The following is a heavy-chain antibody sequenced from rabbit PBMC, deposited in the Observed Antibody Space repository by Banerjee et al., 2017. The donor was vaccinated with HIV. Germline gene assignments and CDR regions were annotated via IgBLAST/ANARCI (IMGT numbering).Heavy chain of an antibody. Sequence: QQLEESGGGLVKPGGTLTLSCKASGFDFSSYGVSWVRQAPGKGLEWIGYIDPVFGSTYYASWVNGRFTISSHNAQNTLYLQLNSLTAADTATYFCARGLVAGVLDLWGQGTLVTVS. CDR3: ARGLVAGVLDL. J-gene: IGHJ3*01. D-gene: IGHD3-3*01. V-gene: IGHV1S7*01. CDR1: GFDFSSYG. CDR2: IDPVFGST.